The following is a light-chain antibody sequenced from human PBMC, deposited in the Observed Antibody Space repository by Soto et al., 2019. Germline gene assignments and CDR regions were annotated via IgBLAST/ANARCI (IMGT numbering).Light chain of an antibody. CDR2: DAS. V-gene: IGKV3-11*01. Sequence: EIVLTQSPATLSLSPGERATLSCRASQSVSSYLAWYQQKPGQAPRLLIHDASSRATCIPARFSGSGSGTDFTLTISSLEPEDFAVYYCQQRYNWPRTFGQGTKVEIK. CDR3: QQRYNWPRT. J-gene: IGKJ1*01. CDR1: QSVSSY.